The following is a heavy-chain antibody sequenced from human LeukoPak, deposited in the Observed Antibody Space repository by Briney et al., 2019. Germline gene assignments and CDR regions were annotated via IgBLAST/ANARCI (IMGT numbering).Heavy chain of an antibody. Sequence: GESLKISCKGSGYGFTSYWIGWVRQMPGKGLEWMGIIYPGDSDTRYSPSFQGQVTISADKSISTAYLQWSSLKASDTAMYYCARAVGWYYDSSGTLHFDYWGQGTLVTVSS. V-gene: IGHV5-51*01. D-gene: IGHD3-22*01. CDR1: GYGFTSYW. CDR3: ARAVGWYYDSSGTLHFDY. CDR2: IYPGDSDT. J-gene: IGHJ4*02.